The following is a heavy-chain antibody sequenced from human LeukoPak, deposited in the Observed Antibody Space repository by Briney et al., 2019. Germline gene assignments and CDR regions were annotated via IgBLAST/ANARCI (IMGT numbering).Heavy chain of an antibody. J-gene: IGHJ6*02. V-gene: IGHV3-23*01. Sequence: GGSLRLSCVGSGLNFNTYDLTWVRQAPGKGLEWVALFGTRHTHIFYADSVEGRFAISRDNSKNTVYLQMNSLRVEDAAVYYCAARLPLYGMDVWGQGTTVTVSS. D-gene: IGHD2-21*02. CDR3: AARLPLYGMDV. CDR1: GLNFNTYD. CDR2: FGTRHTHI.